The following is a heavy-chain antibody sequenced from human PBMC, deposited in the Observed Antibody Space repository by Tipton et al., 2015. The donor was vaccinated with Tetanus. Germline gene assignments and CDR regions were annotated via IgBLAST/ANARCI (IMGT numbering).Heavy chain of an antibody. V-gene: IGHV4-61*08. CDR2: IHYSVTT. D-gene: IGHD4-17*01. J-gene: IGHJ4*02. CDR3: ARSYGDTLLFRLDY. Sequence: LRLSCTVSGASVSSGGYYWSWIRQPPGKGPEWIGYIHYSVTTNYNPSVKSRVTISVDTSKSQFSLNLSSVTAADAAVYYCARSYGDTLLFRLDYWGQGALVTVSS. CDR1: GASVSSGGYY.